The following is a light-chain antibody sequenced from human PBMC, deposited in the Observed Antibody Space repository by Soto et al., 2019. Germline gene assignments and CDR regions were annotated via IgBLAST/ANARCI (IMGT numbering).Light chain of an antibody. CDR1: NIGSKN. V-gene: IGLV3-21*02. Sequence: SYELTQPPSVSVAPGQTARITCGGNNIGSKNVHWYQQKPGQAPVLVVYDDSDRPSGIPERFSGSNSGNTATLTISRVEAGDEADYYCQVWDSSSDLVVFGGGTKVTVL. J-gene: IGLJ2*01. CDR2: DDS. CDR3: QVWDSSSDLVV.